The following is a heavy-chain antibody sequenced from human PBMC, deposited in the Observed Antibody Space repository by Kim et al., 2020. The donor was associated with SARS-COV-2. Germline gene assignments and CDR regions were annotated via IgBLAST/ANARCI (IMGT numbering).Heavy chain of an antibody. CDR2: IYYSGST. J-gene: IGHJ4*02. CDR1: GGSISSYY. Sequence: LSLTCTVSGGSISSYYWSWIRQPPGKGLEWIGYIYYSGSTNYNPSLKSRVTISVDTSKNQFSLKLSSVTAADMAVYYCVRSSGSYYLGAIDFLGQGTL. CDR3: VRSSGSYYLGAIDF. D-gene: IGHD1-26*01. V-gene: IGHV4-59*13.